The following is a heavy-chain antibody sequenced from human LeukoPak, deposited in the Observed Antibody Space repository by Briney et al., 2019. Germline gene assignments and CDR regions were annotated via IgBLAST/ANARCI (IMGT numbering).Heavy chain of an antibody. CDR2: ISAYSGNT. CDR3: ARVPRSYYYYYYMDV. Sequence: ASVKVSCKASGYTFTSYGISWVRQAPGQGLEWMGWISAYSGNTNYAQKLQGRVTMTTDTSTSTAYMELRSLRSDDTAVYYCARVPRSYYYYYYMDVWGKGTTVTVSS. V-gene: IGHV1-18*01. CDR1: GYTFTSYG. J-gene: IGHJ6*03.